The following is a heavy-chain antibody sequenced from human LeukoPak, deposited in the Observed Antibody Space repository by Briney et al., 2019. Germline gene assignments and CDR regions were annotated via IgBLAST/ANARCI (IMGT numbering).Heavy chain of an antibody. CDR2: ISYDGSNK. Sequence: PGGSLRLSCAASGFTFSSYGMHWVRQAPGKGLEWVAVISYDGSNKYYADSVKGRFTISRDNSKNTLYLQMNSLRAEDTAVYYCAKGPYSSSWYSFYYFDYWGQGTLVTVSS. J-gene: IGHJ4*02. V-gene: IGHV3-30*18. D-gene: IGHD6-13*01. CDR3: AKGPYSSSWYSFYYFDY. CDR1: GFTFSSYG.